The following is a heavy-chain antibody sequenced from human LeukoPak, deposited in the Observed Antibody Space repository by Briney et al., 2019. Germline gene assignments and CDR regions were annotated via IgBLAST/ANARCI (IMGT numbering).Heavy chain of an antibody. D-gene: IGHD5-24*01. Sequence: ASVKVSCKASGYIFTDYYIHWMRQAPGQGLEWLGSVNPDNGATNSAPNFQGRVTLTRDTSISTAYMELRSLRSVDTAIYYCATYLETPPRYDAFDVWGQGTMVAVSS. J-gene: IGHJ3*01. CDR3: ATYLETPPRYDAFDV. CDR1: GYIFTDYY. CDR2: VNPDNGAT. V-gene: IGHV1-2*02.